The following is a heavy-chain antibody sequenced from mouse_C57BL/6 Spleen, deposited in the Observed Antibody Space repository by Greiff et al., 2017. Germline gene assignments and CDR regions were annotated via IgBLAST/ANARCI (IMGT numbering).Heavy chain of an antibody. CDR2: ISDGGSYT. V-gene: IGHV5-4*03. Sequence: EVKLEESGGGLVKPGGSLKLSCAASGFTFSSYAMSWVRQTPEKRLEWVATISDGGSYTYYPDNVKGRFTISRDNAKNNLYLQMSHLKSEDTAMYYCARGPEDWYFDVWGTGTTVTVSS. CDR1: GFTFSSYA. J-gene: IGHJ1*03. CDR3: ARGPEDWYFDV.